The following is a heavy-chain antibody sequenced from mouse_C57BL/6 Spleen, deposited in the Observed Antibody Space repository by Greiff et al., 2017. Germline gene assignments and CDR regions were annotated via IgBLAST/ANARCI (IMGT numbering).Heavy chain of an antibody. CDR3: ARDKGYYGSSSYFDY. V-gene: IGHV5-4*01. CDR2: ISDGGSYT. CDR1: GFTFSSYA. D-gene: IGHD1-1*01. J-gene: IGHJ2*01. Sequence: EVQLVESGGGLVKPGGSLKLSCAASGFTFSSYAMSWVRQTPEKRLEWVATISDGGSYTYYPDNVKGRFTISRDNAKNNLYLQMSHLKSEDTAMYYCARDKGYYGSSSYFDYWGQGTTLTVSS.